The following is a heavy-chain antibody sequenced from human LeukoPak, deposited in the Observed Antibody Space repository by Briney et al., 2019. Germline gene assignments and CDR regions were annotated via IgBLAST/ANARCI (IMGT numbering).Heavy chain of an antibody. CDR3: AKVRLYGDYPEIDY. CDR2: ISGSGGRT. CDR1: GFTFSSYA. J-gene: IGHJ4*02. Sequence: GGSLRLSCAASGFTFSSYAMSWVRQAPGKGLEWVSAISGSGGRTYYADSVKGRFTISIENSKNTLYLQMNSLRAEDTAVYYCAKVRLYGDYPEIDYWGQGTLVAVSS. D-gene: IGHD4-17*01. V-gene: IGHV3-23*01.